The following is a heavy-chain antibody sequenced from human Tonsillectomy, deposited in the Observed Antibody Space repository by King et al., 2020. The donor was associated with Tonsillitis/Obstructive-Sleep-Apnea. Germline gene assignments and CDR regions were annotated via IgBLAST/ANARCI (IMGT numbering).Heavy chain of an antibody. CDR1: GYRFTSYW. D-gene: IGHD1-26*01. CDR2: IDPSDSYT. CDR3: ARMTGREGATLDY. V-gene: IGHV5-10-1*01. J-gene: IGHJ4*02. Sequence: VQLVQSGAEVKKPGESLRISCKGSGYRFTSYWTSWVRQMPGKGLQWMGRIDPSDSYTKYNPSFQGHVTISADKSISTAYLQWSSLEASDTAMYYCARMTGREGATLDYWGQGTLVTVSS.